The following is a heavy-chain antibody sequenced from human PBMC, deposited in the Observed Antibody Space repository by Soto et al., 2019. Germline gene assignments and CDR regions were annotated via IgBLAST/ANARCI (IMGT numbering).Heavy chain of an antibody. J-gene: IGHJ4*02. D-gene: IGHD3-22*01. CDR1: GGTFSSYA. Sequence: QVQLGQSGAEVKKPGSSVKVSCKAAGGTFSSYAISWVRQAPGQGLEWRGGIIPIYGTANYAQKFQCRVTIHADESTSTAYMELSSLRSEATAVYYCSTGYYYDCSGYYPLDYWGQGSLVTVSA. CDR3: STGYYYDCSGYYPLDY. CDR2: IIPIYGTA. V-gene: IGHV1-69*01.